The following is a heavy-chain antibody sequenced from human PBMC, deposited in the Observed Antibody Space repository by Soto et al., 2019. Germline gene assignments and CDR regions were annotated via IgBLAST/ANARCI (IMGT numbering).Heavy chain of an antibody. D-gene: IGHD3-10*01. V-gene: IGHV4-34*01. Sequence: ASETLSLTCAVYGGSFSRYFWAWIRQSPGRGLEWIGEINHSGNSKYNPSLKSRVAMSVDTSKSQFSLKLTSVTAADTAVYYCAAGGAINGLIWGLVINNFFDPWGQGTLVTVSS. CDR2: INHSGNS. CDR3: AAGGAINGLIWGLVINNFFDP. J-gene: IGHJ5*02. CDR1: GGSFSRYF.